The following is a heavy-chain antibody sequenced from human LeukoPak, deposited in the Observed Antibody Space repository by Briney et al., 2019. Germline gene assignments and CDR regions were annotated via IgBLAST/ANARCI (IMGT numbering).Heavy chain of an antibody. Sequence: SETLSLTCTVSGGSISSYYWSWIRQPPGKGLEWIGYIYYSGSTNYNPSLKSRVTISVDPSKNQFSLKLSSVTAADTAVYYCARAPWYDSSGLDYWGQGTLVTVSS. J-gene: IGHJ4*02. CDR1: GGSISSYY. CDR3: ARAPWYDSSGLDY. V-gene: IGHV4-59*01. D-gene: IGHD3-22*01. CDR2: IYYSGST.